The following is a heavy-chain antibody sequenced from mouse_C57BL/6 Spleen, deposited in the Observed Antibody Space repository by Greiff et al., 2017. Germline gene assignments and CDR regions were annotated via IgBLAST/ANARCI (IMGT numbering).Heavy chain of an antibody. D-gene: IGHD2-1*01. J-gene: IGHJ3*01. V-gene: IGHV1-80*01. CDR1: GYAFSSYW. CDR2: IYPGDGDT. Sequence: VQLQQSGAELVKPGASVKISCKASGYAFSSYWMNWVKQRPGKGLEWIGQIYPGDGDTNYNGKFKGKATLTADKSSSTAYMQLSSLTSEDSAVYFCAKEGDGNYAWFAYWGQGTLVTVSA. CDR3: AKEGDGNYAWFAY.